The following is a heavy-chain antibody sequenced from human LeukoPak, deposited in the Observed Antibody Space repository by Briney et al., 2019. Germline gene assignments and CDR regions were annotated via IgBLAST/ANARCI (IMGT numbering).Heavy chain of an antibody. CDR3: ARPPSMVRGVYYFDY. Sequence: GESLKISCKGSGYSFTSYWIGWVRQMPGKGLEWMGIIYPGDSDTRYSPSFQGQVTISADKSISTAYLQWSSLKASDTAMYYCARPPSMVRGVYYFDYWGQGTLVTVSS. CDR2: IYPGDSDT. J-gene: IGHJ4*02. V-gene: IGHV5-51*01. CDR1: GYSFTSYW. D-gene: IGHD3-10*01.